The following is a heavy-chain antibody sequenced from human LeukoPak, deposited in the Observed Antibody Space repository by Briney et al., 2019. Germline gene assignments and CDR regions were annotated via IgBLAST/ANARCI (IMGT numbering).Heavy chain of an antibody. CDR3: ATRSGGGSYYYDSSGYHYFDC. V-gene: IGHV4-39*01. CDR2: IYYSGST. Sequence: SETLSLTCTVSGGSISSSSYYWGWIRQPPGKGLEWIGSIYYSGSTYYNPSLKSRVTISVDTSKNQFSLKLSSVTAADTAVYYCATRSGGGSYYYDSSGYHYFDCWGQGTLVTVSS. D-gene: IGHD3-22*01. CDR1: GGSISSSSYY. J-gene: IGHJ4*02.